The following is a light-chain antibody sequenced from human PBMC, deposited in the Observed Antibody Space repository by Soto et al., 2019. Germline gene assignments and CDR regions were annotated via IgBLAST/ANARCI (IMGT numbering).Light chain of an antibody. CDR3: MQALQTPPP. CDR2: LGS. Sequence: DTVMTQSPLSLPVTPGEPTSISCWSSQSLLHTDGYNYLDWYLQKPGQSPQLLIYLGSYRASGVHDRFSGSGSRTDFTLKISRVEAEDVGVYYCMQALQTPPPFGQGTKLEI. J-gene: IGKJ1*01. V-gene: IGKV2-28*01. CDR1: QSLLHTDGYNY.